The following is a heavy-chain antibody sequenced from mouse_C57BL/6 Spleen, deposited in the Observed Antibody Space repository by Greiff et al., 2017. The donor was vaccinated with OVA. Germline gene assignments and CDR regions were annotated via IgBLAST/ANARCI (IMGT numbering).Heavy chain of an antibody. J-gene: IGHJ2*01. V-gene: IGHV1-74*01. CDR3: AIYYGSRYYFDY. D-gene: IGHD1-1*01. Sequence: QVQLKQPGAELVKPGASVKVSCKASGYTFTSYWMHWVKQRPGQGLEWIGRIHPSDSDTNYNQKFKGKATLTVDKSSSTAYMQLSSLTSEDSAVYYCAIYYGSRYYFDYWGQGTTLTVSS. CDR1: GYTFTSYW. CDR2: IHPSDSDT.